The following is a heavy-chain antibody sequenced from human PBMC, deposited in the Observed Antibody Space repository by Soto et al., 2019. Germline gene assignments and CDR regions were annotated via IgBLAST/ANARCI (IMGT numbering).Heavy chain of an antibody. V-gene: IGHV1-8*01. D-gene: IGHD2-15*01. J-gene: IGHJ5*02. CDR2: MNPNSGNT. CDR3: ARIQRVRYCSGGSCYGRKFDP. CDR1: GYTFTSYD. Sequence: ASVKVSCKASGYTFTSYDINWVQQATGQALEWMGWMNPNSGNTGYAQKFQGRVTMTRNTSISTAYMELSSLRSEDTAVYYCARIQRVRYCSGGSCYGRKFDPWGQGTLVTVSS.